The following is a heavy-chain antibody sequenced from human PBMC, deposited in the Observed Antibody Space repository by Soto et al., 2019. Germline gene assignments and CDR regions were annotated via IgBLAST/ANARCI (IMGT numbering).Heavy chain of an antibody. V-gene: IGHV1-18*01. CDR1: GYTFTSYG. D-gene: IGHD2-2*01. CDR2: ISAYNGNT. CDR3: ARGDQPASFDP. Sequence: GASVKVSCKASGYTFTSYGISWVRQAPGQGLEWMGWISAYNGNTNYAQKLQGRVTMTTDTSTSTAYMELSSVTAADTAVYYCARGDQPASFDPWGQGTLVTVSS. J-gene: IGHJ5*02.